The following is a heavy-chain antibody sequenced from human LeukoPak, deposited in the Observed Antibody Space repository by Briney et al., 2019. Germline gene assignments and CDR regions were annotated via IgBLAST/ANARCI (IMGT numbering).Heavy chain of an antibody. CDR2: ISSSSSYI. V-gene: IGHV3-21*01. J-gene: IGHJ6*02. Sequence: PGGSLRLSCAASGFTFSSYSMNWVRQAPGKGLEWVSSISSSSSYIYYADSVKGRFTISRDNAKNSLYLQMSSLRAEDTAVYYCARLRVTGYCSGGSRPRDTRYYYYGMDVWGQGTTVTVSS. D-gene: IGHD2-15*01. CDR1: GFTFSSYS. CDR3: ARLRVTGYCSGGSRPRDTRYYYYGMDV.